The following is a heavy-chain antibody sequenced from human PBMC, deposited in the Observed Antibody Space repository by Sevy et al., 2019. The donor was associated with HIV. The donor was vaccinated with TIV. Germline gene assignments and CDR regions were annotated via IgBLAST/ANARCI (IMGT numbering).Heavy chain of an antibody. Sequence: GGSLRLSCAASGFTFSNYWMNWVRQAPGKGLEWVANIKQGGNEKYYVDSVKGRFTLSRDNAKNSVSLQMNSLRAADRAVYYCARGGPLVDAALIPWGMDVWGQGTTVTVSS. D-gene: IGHD5-18*01. CDR3: ARGGPLVDAALIPWGMDV. V-gene: IGHV3-7*01. CDR2: IKQGGNEK. CDR1: GFTFSNYW. J-gene: IGHJ6*02.